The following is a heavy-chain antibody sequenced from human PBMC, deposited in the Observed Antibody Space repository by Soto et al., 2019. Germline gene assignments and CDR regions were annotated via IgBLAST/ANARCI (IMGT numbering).Heavy chain of an antibody. Sequence: QLQLQESGSGLVKPSQTLSLTCAVSGGPISSGGYSWSWIRQPPGKGLEWIGYIYYGSTYYNPSLKSRVTISVDRSKNQFSLKLSSVTAADTAVYYCARTPDIWGQGTMVTVSS. CDR2: IYYGST. CDR3: ARTPDI. V-gene: IGHV4-30-2*01. CDR1: GGPISSGGYS. J-gene: IGHJ3*02.